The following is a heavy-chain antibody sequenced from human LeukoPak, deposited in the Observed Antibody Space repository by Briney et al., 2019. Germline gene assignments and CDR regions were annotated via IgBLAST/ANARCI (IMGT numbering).Heavy chain of an antibody. CDR3: ARDYGSGEQKCFDP. V-gene: IGHV4-61*02. D-gene: IGHD3-10*01. CDR1: GGSIRTGSYS. J-gene: IGHJ5*02. CDR2: IYTSGST. Sequence: PSETLSLTCTVSGGSIRTGSYSWDWIRQPAGKGLEWIGRIYTSGSTNYNPSLKSRVTVSVDTSNDHFSLKLSSVVAVYKTDYYCARDYGSGEQKCFDPWGQGTLVTVSS.